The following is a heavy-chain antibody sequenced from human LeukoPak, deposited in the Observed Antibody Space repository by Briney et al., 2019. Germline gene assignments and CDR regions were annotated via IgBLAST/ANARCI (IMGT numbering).Heavy chain of an antibody. Sequence: PSETLSLTCTVSGGSISSSSYYWGWIRQPPGKGLEWIGSIYYSGSTYYNPSLKSRVTISVDTSKNQFSLKLSSVTAADTAVYYCARGIVVVPAAPGYFDYWGQGTLVTVSS. J-gene: IGHJ4*03. CDR3: ARGIVVVPAAPGYFDY. V-gene: IGHV4-39*01. CDR1: GGSISSSSYY. CDR2: IYYSGST. D-gene: IGHD2-2*01.